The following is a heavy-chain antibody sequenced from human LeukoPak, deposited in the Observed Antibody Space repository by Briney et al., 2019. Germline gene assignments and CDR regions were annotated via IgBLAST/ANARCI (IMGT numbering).Heavy chain of an antibody. CDR2: ISWNSGNI. Sequence: GGSVRLSCAASGFTFDDYAMHWVRQAPGKGLEWVSGISWNSGNIGYADSVKGRFTISRDNAKNSLYLQMNSLRAEDMALYYCAKDGGSSNWYYFDYWGQGTLVTVSS. CDR1: GFTFDDYA. V-gene: IGHV3-9*03. CDR3: AKDGGSSNWYYFDY. J-gene: IGHJ4*02. D-gene: IGHD6-13*01.